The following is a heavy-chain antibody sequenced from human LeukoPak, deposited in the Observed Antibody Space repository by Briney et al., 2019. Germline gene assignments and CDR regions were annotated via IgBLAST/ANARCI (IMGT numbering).Heavy chain of an antibody. D-gene: IGHD1-1*01. CDR2: FGGNGGNT. V-gene: IGHV3-23*01. Sequence: TGGSLRLSCAASEFTFSNYVMNWVRQAPGKGLEWVSSFGGNGGNTYYADSVRGRFTISRDNSKNTLYLQMNSLRAEDTAIYFCAKSLNWNFESWGRGTLVTVSS. J-gene: IGHJ4*02. CDR1: EFTFSNYV. CDR3: AKSLNWNFES.